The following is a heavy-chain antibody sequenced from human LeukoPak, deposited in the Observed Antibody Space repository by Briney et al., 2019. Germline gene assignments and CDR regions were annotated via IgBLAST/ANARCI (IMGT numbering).Heavy chain of an antibody. J-gene: IGHJ4*02. CDR1: GVTISNYW. Sequence: GGSLRLSCAASGVTISNYWTTWVRQAQGEGLEWVANIKPDGGEKYSVDSVEGRFTISRDNAKKSLYMQMNSLRAEDTALYSCARTHYDDGSAYRSLDYWGQGTLATASS. CDR2: IKPDGGEK. V-gene: IGHV3-7*01. D-gene: IGHD3-22*01. CDR3: ARTHYDDGSAYRSLDY.